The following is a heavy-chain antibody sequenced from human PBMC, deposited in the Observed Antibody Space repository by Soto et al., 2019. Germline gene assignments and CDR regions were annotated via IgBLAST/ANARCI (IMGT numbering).Heavy chain of an antibody. CDR3: AREPGIAAAENAFDI. Sequence: QVQLQESGPGLVKPSGTLSLTCAVSGGSISSSNWWSWVRQPPGKGLEWIGEIYHSGSTNYNPSLKSRVTISVDKSKNQFYRKLSSVTAADTAVYYCAREPGIAAAENAFDIWGQGTMVTVSS. V-gene: IGHV4-4*02. CDR2: IYHSGST. CDR1: GGSISSSNW. D-gene: IGHD6-13*01. J-gene: IGHJ3*02.